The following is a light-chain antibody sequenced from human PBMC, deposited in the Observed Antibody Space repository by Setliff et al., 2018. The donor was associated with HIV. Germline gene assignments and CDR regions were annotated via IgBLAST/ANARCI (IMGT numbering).Light chain of an antibody. CDR3: SSYAGSNKL. Sequence: QSALTQPPSASGSPGQSVTISCTGTSSDVGGYNYVSWYQQHPGKAPKLMIYEVSKRPSGVPDRFSGSKSGNTASLTVSGLQAEDEADYYCSSYAGSNKLFGGGT. J-gene: IGLJ2*01. CDR2: EVS. CDR1: SSDVGGYNY. V-gene: IGLV2-8*01.